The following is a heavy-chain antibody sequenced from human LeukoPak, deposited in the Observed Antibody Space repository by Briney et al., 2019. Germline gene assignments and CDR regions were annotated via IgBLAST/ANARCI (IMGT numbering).Heavy chain of an antibody. CDR3: ARDSDYDSSGYSGGFDY. Sequence: PGGSLRLSCAASGFTFSSYSMNWVRQAPGKGLEWVSPISSSSSYIYYADSVKGRFTISRDNAKNSLYLQMNSLRAEDTAVYYCARDSDYDSSGYSGGFDYWGQGTLVTVSS. V-gene: IGHV3-21*01. CDR1: GFTFSSYS. D-gene: IGHD3-22*01. CDR2: ISSSSSYI. J-gene: IGHJ4*02.